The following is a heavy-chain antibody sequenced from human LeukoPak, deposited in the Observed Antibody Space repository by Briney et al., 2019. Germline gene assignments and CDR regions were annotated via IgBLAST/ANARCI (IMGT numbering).Heavy chain of an antibody. J-gene: IGHJ3*02. CDR3: ARDGGLVGPTRGGAFDI. CDR2: ISYDGSNK. D-gene: IGHD1-26*01. V-gene: IGHV3-30-3*01. Sequence: GGSLRLSCAASGFTFSSYAMHWVRQAPGKGLEWVAVISYDGSNKYYADSVKGRFTISRDNSKNTLYLQMNSLRAEDTAVYYCARDGGLVGPTRGGAFDIWGQGTMVTVSS. CDR1: GFTFSSYA.